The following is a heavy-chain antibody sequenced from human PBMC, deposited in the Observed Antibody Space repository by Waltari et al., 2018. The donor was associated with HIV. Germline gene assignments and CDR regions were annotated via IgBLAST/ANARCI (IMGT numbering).Heavy chain of an antibody. Sequence: EVQLVESGGALAQPGESLRLSCAASGFTFSSYDMHWFRQPTGRGLEGVSGIGTAGDTYYPDSVKGRFTISREDAKKSLFLQMNSLRVGDTAVYYCARGQRDAYHLDFWGQGILVTVS. J-gene: IGHJ4*02. CDR3: ARGQRDAYHLDF. CDR2: IGTAGDT. D-gene: IGHD2-2*01. CDR1: GFTFSSYD. V-gene: IGHV3-13*01.